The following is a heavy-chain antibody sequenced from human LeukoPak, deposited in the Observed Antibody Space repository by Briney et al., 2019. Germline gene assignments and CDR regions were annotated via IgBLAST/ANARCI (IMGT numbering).Heavy chain of an antibody. CDR2: ISSSSYI. Sequence: PGGSLRLSCAASGFTFSSYSMNWVRQAPGKGLEWVSSISSSSYIYYADSVKGRFTISRDNAKNSLYLQMNSLRAEDTAVYYCAGGHIVATISDAFDIWGQGTMVTVSS. V-gene: IGHV3-21*01. J-gene: IGHJ3*02. CDR3: AGGHIVATISDAFDI. CDR1: GFTFSSYS. D-gene: IGHD5-12*01.